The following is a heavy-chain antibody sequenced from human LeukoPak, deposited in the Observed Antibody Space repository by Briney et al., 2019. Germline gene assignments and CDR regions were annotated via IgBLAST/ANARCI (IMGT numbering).Heavy chain of an antibody. Sequence: GGSLRLSCAASGFTFTSYSMSWVRQAPGKGLEWVFAITGSGDTTYYADSVKGRFTISRDNSKNTLYLQVNSLRAEDTAVYYCAKDLSPGHYWGQGTLVTVSS. J-gene: IGHJ4*02. CDR3: AKDLSPGHY. V-gene: IGHV3-23*01. CDR1: GFTFTSYS. D-gene: IGHD2/OR15-2a*01. CDR2: ITGSGDTT.